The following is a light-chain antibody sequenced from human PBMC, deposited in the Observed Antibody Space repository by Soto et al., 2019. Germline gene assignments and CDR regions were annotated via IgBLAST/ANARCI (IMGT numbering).Light chain of an antibody. V-gene: IGLV2-14*01. Sequence: QSALTQPASVSGSPGQTITISCTGTTNDVGGYNFVSWYRQKPGKAPKLMIYDVSSRPSGVSNRFSGSKSGNTASLTISGLQAEDEADYYCSSYTDSSSLVVFGGGTKLTVL. CDR1: TNDVGGYNF. J-gene: IGLJ2*01. CDR2: DVS. CDR3: SSYTDSSSLVV.